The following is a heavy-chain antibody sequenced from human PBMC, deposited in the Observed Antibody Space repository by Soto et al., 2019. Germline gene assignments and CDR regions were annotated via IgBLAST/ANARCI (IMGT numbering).Heavy chain of an antibody. V-gene: IGHV3-23*01. CDR3: AKQGAAQGYVDV. J-gene: IGHJ6*03. CDR1: GFTFSSYA. D-gene: IGHD6-6*01. Sequence: GGSLRLSCAASGFTFSSYAMSWVRQAPGKGLEWVSAISGSGGSAYYADSVKGRFTFSRDNSKDTLYLQMNSLRDEDTAVYYCAKQGAAQGYVDVWGKGTTVTVSS. CDR2: ISGSGGSA.